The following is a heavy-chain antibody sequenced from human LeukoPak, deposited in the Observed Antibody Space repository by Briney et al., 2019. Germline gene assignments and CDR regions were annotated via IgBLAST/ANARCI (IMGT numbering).Heavy chain of an antibody. D-gene: IGHD3-16*02. J-gene: IGHJ3*02. CDR1: GGSISSYY. CDR3: ARSFTSDLAFDI. V-gene: IGHV4-59*01. CDR2: IYYSGDT. Sequence: PSETLSLTRTVSGGSISSYYWSWIRQPPGKGLEWIGYIYYSGDTNYSPSLKSRVTISVDMSKNQFSLKLSSVTAADTAVYYCARSFTSDLAFDIWGQGTMVTVSS.